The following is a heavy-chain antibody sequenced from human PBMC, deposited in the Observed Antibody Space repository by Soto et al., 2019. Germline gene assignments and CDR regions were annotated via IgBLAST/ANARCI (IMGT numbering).Heavy chain of an antibody. Sequence: SETLSLTCTVSGGSISSGGYYWSWIRQHPGKGLEWIGYIYYSGSTYYNPSLKSRVTISVDTSKDQFSLKLSSVTAADTAVYYCARSFGYYYDSSGYYFTDYWGQGTLVTVSS. CDR1: GGSISSGGYY. V-gene: IGHV4-31*03. D-gene: IGHD3-22*01. J-gene: IGHJ4*02. CDR2: IYYSGST. CDR3: ARSFGYYYDSSGYYFTDY.